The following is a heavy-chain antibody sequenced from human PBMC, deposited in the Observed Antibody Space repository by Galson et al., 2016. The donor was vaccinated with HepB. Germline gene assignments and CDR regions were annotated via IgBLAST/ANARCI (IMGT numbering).Heavy chain of an antibody. D-gene: IGHD3-3*01. CDR1: GFTFSRYG. J-gene: IGHJ5*02. CDR2: IFYDGSKK. V-gene: IGHV3-33*01. CDR3: ARDSFTIFGVTPNWFDP. Sequence: LRLSCAASGFTFSRYGMHWVRQAPGKGLEWVAVIFYDGSKKYYADSVKGRFTISRDNSKNTLYLQMNSLRAEDTAVYYCARDSFTIFGVTPNWFDPWGQGTLVTVSS.